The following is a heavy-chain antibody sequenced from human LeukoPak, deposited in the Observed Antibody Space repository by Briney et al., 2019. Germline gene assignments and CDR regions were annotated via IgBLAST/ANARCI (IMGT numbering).Heavy chain of an antibody. Sequence: SQTLSLTCAISGDSVSSNSAAWNWIRQSPSRGLEWLGGTYYRSKWYNDYAVSVKSRITINPDTSKNQFSLQLNSVTPEDTAVYYCARDRAAAGSLLIRFDPWGQGTLVTVSS. CDR1: GDSVSSNSAA. CDR3: ARDRAAAGSLLIRFDP. D-gene: IGHD6-13*01. CDR2: TYYRSKWYN. V-gene: IGHV6-1*01. J-gene: IGHJ5*02.